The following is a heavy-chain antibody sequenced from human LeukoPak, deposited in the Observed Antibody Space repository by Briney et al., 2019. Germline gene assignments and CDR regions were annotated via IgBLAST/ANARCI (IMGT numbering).Heavy chain of an antibody. J-gene: IGHJ6*03. CDR1: GASINSYY. Sequence: PSETLSLTCIVSGASINSYYWSWIRQPPGKGLEWIGEINHSGSTNYNPSLKSRVTISVDTSKNQFSLKLSSVTAADTAVYYCARGLGEVLRYYYYYMDVWGKGTTVTVSS. D-gene: IGHD1-26*01. V-gene: IGHV4-34*01. CDR3: ARGLGEVLRYYYYYMDV. CDR2: INHSGST.